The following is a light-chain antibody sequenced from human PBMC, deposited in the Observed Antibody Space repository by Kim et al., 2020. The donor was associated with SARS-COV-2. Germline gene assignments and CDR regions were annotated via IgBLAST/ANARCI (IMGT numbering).Light chain of an antibody. Sequence: AVSPGERVTRAWRASQTVGRNLAWYQQKPGQAPRLLIYDASTGATGGPARFTGSGSGTEFSLTISSLQSEDVAIYHCQQYSDKSSFGQGTRLEIK. CDR3: QQYSDKSS. V-gene: IGKV3-15*01. CDR2: DAS. J-gene: IGKJ5*01. CDR1: QTVGRN.